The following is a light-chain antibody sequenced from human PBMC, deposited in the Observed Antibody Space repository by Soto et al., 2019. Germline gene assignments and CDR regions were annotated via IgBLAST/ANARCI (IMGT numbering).Light chain of an antibody. CDR3: QQYGDSLSIT. Sequence: EIVLTQSPCTLYLYPGEIDTLFCRAIQSVSNTYLAWYQQKPGQAPRLLIYGASSRATGIPDRFSGSGSGTDFSLTITRLEPEDFAVYYCQQYGDSLSITFGQGPRLEIK. V-gene: IGKV3-20*01. CDR2: GAS. CDR1: QSVSNTY. J-gene: IGKJ5*01.